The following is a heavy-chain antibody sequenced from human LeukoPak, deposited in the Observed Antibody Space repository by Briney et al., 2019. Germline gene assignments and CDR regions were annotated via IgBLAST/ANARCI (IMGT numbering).Heavy chain of an antibody. CDR2: ISSSGSTI. CDR3: AREITMIVVGGGYDAFDI. J-gene: IGHJ3*02. V-gene: IGHV3-48*04. D-gene: IGHD3-22*01. Sequence: GGSLRLSCAASGFTFSSYSMNWVRQAPGKGLEWVSYISSSGSTIYYADSVKGRFTISRDNAKNSLYLQMNSLRAEDTAVYYCAREITMIVVGGGYDAFDIWGQGTMVTVSS. CDR1: GFTFSSYS.